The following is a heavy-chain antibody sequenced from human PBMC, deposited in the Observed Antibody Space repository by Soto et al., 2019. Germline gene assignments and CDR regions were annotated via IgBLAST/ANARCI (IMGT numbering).Heavy chain of an antibody. CDR2: IGAYNGNT. Sequence: GASVKVSCKASGYTFTSYGISWVRQAPGQGLEWMGWIGAYNGNTNYAQKLQGRVTMTTDTSTSTAYMELRSLRSDDTAVYYCARDILAAAGVYYFDYWGQGTLVTVSS. D-gene: IGHD6-13*01. CDR1: GYTFTSYG. CDR3: ARDILAAAGVYYFDY. V-gene: IGHV1-18*01. J-gene: IGHJ4*02.